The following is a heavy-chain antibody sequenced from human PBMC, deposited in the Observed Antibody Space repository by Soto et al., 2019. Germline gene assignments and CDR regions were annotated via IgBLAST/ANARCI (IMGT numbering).Heavy chain of an antibody. Sequence: PSETLSLTCTVSGSSIRNSYYFWGWIRQPPGKGLEWIGCIFNNGSTHHNPSLKSRVTISLDTSKNQFSLRLDSVTAADTAVYFCVRSSIIPRVFMSPLDYWGHGTLVTVSS. CDR1: GSSIRNSYYF. D-gene: IGHD3-3*01. J-gene: IGHJ4*01. CDR3: VRSSIIPRVFMSPLDY. V-gene: IGHV4-39*01. CDR2: IFNNGST.